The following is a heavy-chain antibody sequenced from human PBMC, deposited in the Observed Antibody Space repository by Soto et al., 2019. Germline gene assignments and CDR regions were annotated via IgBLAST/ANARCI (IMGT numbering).Heavy chain of an antibody. D-gene: IGHD5-18*01. CDR3: AKDGDTAMVTKDYYYYGMDV. V-gene: IGHV3-30*18. J-gene: IGHJ6*02. Sequence: PGGSLRLSCAASGFTFSSYGMHWVRQAPGKGLEWVAVISYDGSNKYYADSVKGRFTISRDNSKNTLYLQMNSLRAEDTAVYYCAKDGDTAMVTKDYYYYGMDVWGQGTTVTVSS. CDR1: GFTFSSYG. CDR2: ISYDGSNK.